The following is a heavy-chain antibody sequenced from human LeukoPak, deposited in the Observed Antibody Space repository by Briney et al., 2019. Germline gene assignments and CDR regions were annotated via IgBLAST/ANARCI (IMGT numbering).Heavy chain of an antibody. CDR3: AKVGPLRYCSSTSCYTWDY. Sequence: GGSLRLSCVASGFTFRNYWMHWVRQVPGKGPEWVSRINKDGSITNFADSVKGRFTISRDNSKNTLYLQMNSLRAEDTAVYYCAKVGPLRYCSSTSCYTWDYWGQGTLVTVSS. D-gene: IGHD2-2*02. CDR2: INKDGSIT. CDR1: GFTFRNYW. V-gene: IGHV3-74*01. J-gene: IGHJ4*02.